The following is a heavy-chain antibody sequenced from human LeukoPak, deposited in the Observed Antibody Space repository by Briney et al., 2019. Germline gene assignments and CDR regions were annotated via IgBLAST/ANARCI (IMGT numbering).Heavy chain of an antibody. CDR3: ARGSLVGWFY. D-gene: IGHD6-19*01. V-gene: IGHV4-34*01. CDR1: GGSFSGYY. J-gene: IGHJ4*02. Sequence: SETLSLTCAVYGGSFSGYYWSWIRQPPGKGLEWIGEINHSGSTNYNPSLKSRVTISVDTSKNQFSLKLSSVTAADTAVYYCARGSLVGWFYWGQGTLVTVSS. CDR2: INHSGST.